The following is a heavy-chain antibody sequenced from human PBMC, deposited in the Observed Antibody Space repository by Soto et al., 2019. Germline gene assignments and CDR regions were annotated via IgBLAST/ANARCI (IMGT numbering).Heavy chain of an antibody. D-gene: IGHD6-6*01. Sequence: QVQLQESGPGLVKPSGTLSLTCAVSSGSISSSNWWSWVRQPPGKGLEWIGEIYHSGSTNYNPSLKSRVTISVDKSKNQFSLKLSSVTAADTDVYYCASLQLVRSSYYFDYWGQGTLVTVSS. CDR3: ASLQLVRSSYYFDY. J-gene: IGHJ4*02. V-gene: IGHV4-4*02. CDR2: IYHSGST. CDR1: SGSISSSNW.